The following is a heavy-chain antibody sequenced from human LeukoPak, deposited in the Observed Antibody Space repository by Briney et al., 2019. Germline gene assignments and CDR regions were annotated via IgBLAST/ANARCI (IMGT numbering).Heavy chain of an antibody. V-gene: IGHV4-34*01. Sequence: TETLSLTCAVYGGSFSGYYWSWIRQPPGKGLEWIGEINHSGSTNYNPSLKSRVTISVDTSKNQFSLKLSSVTAADTAVYYCARGKGYCSSTSCYNWFDPWGQGTLVTVSS. J-gene: IGHJ5*02. D-gene: IGHD2-2*01. CDR1: GGSFSGYY. CDR3: ARGKGYCSSTSCYNWFDP. CDR2: INHSGST.